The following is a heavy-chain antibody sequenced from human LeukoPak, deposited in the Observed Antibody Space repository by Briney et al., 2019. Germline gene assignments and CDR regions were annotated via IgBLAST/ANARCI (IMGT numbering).Heavy chain of an antibody. D-gene: IGHD6-19*01. V-gene: IGHV1-46*01. CDR2: INPSGGST. CDR1: GYTFTSYY. Sequence: ASVKVSCKASGYTFTSYYMHWVRQAPGQGLEWMGIINPSGGSTSYAQKFQGRVTMTRDTSISTAYMELSRLRSDDTAVYYCARVWAVAGANFDYWGQGTLVTVSS. CDR3: ARVWAVAGANFDY. J-gene: IGHJ4*02.